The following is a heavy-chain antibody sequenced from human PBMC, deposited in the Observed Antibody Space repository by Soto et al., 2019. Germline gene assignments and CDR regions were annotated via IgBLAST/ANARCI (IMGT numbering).Heavy chain of an antibody. V-gene: IGHV3-23*01. CDR2: VSGSGGST. D-gene: IGHD2-2*01. J-gene: IGHJ5*02. CDR3: AKQGWAAAAPNWFDP. CDR1: GFTFTSYA. Sequence: EVQLLESGGGLVQPGGSLRLSCAASGFTFTSYAMSWVRQAPGKGLEWVSAVSGSGGSTYYADSGKGRFTISRDNSKNTLYLQMNSLRAEDTAVYYCAKQGWAAAAPNWFDPWGQGTLVTVSS.